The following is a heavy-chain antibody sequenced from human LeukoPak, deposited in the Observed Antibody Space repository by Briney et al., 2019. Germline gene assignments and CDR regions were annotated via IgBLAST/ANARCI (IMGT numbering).Heavy chain of an antibody. CDR3: ASLTSGSYWYFDL. J-gene: IGHJ2*01. CDR2: IYYSGST. V-gene: IGHV4-59*01. D-gene: IGHD6-19*01. Sequence: SETLSLTCTASGGSISSYYWSWIRQPPGKGLEWIGYIYYSGSTNYNPSLKSRVTISVDTSKNQFSLKLSSVTAADTAVYYCASLTSGSYWYFDLWGRGTLVTVSS. CDR1: GGSISSYY.